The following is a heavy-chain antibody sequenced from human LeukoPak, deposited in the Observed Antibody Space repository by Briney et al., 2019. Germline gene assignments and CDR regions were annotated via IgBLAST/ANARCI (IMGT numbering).Heavy chain of an antibody. CDR2: ISYDGSDK. D-gene: IGHD1-26*01. Sequence: PGGSLRLSCAASGFTFNSYSMHWVRQAPGKGLEWVAIISYDGSDKYYADSARGRFTISRDNSKNTLYLQMNSLRGEDTAVYYCARDPAALVGGSGSGTLDYWGQGALVTVSS. J-gene: IGHJ4*02. CDR3: ARDPAALVGGSGSGTLDY. V-gene: IGHV3-30-3*01. CDR1: GFTFNSYS.